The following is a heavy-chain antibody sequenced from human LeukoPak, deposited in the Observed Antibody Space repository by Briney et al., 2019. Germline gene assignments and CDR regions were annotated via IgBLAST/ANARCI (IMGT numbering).Heavy chain of an antibody. CDR3: ARVSGGTCDY. J-gene: IGHJ4*02. D-gene: IGHD2-15*01. V-gene: IGHV4-61*02. Sequence: SQTLSLTCTVSGGSISSGSYYWSWIRQPAGKGLEWIGRIYTSGSTNYNPSLKSRVTISVDTSKNQFSLKLSSVTAADTAVYYCARVSGGTCDYWGQGTLVTVSS. CDR2: IYTSGST. CDR1: GGSISSGSYY.